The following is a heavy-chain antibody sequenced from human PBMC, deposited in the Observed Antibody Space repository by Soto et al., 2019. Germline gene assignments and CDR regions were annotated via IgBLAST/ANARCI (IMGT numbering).Heavy chain of an antibody. D-gene: IGHD3-22*01. CDR2: ISGSGGST. J-gene: IGHJ6*02. Sequence: PGGSLRLSCAASGFTFSSYAMSWVRQAPGKGLEWVSAISGSGGSTYYADSVKGRFTISRDNPKNTLYLQMNSLRAEDTAVYYCVIAKGSYDSSGFFGRYYGMDVWGQGTTVTVSS. V-gene: IGHV3-23*01. CDR1: GFTFSSYA. CDR3: VIAKGSYDSSGFFGRYYGMDV.